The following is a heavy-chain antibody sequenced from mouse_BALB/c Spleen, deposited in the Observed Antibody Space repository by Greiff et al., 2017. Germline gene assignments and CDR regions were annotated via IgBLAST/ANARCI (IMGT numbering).Heavy chain of an antibody. CDR2: IWAGGST. V-gene: IGHV2-9*02. D-gene: IGHD1-1*01. CDR3: ARLYGRGAMDY. CDR1: GFSLTSYG. J-gene: IGHJ4*01. Sequence: VKLVESGPGLVAPSQSLSITCTVSGFSLTSYGVHWVRQPPGKGLEWLGVIWAGGSTNYNSALMSRLSISKDNSKSQVFLKMNSLQTDDTAMYYCARLYGRGAMDYWGQGTSVTVSS.